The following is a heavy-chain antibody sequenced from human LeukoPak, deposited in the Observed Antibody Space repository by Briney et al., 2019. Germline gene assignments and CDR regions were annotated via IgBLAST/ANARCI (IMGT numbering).Heavy chain of an antibody. D-gene: IGHD3-22*01. Sequence: SETLSLTCTVSGYSISSGYYWGGIPQPPGRGLEGIGGIYHSGGTYYNPSLKSRVTISVDTSKNQFSLKLSSVPAADTAVYYCARPSDYYDSSGTDAFDIWGQGTMVTVSS. CDR3: ARPSDYYDSSGTDAFDI. CDR2: IYHSGGT. V-gene: IGHV4-38-2*02. J-gene: IGHJ3*02. CDR1: GYSISSGYY.